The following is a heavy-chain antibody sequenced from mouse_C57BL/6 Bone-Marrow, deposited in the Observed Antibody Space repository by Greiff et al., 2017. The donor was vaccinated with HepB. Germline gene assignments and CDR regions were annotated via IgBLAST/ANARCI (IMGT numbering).Heavy chain of an antibody. CDR3: ARMDSSGLAWFAY. CDR2: IDPSDSYT. V-gene: IGHV1-69*01. J-gene: IGHJ3*01. CDR1: GYTFTSYW. D-gene: IGHD3-2*02. Sequence: QVQLQQPGAELVMPGASVKLSCKASGYTFTSYWMHWVKQRPGQGLEWIGEIDPSDSYTNYNQTFKGKSTLTVDKSSSTAYMQLSSLTSEDSAVYYCARMDSSGLAWFAYWGQGTLVTVSA.